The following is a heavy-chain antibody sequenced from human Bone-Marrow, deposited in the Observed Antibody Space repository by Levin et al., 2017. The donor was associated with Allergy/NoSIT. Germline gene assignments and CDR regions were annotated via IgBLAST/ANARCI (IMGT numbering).Heavy chain of an antibody. CDR3: ARGSSWFGELTAKYYFDL. J-gene: IGHJ4*02. Sequence: SETLSLTCTVSGGSISAGGYYWSWIRQHPGTGLEWIGYIYSTGDTYYNPSLESRITMSTDPSENHFSLKLKSVTAADTAVYYCARGSSWFGELTAKYYFDLWGQGTLVTVSS. D-gene: IGHD3-10*01. CDR1: GGSISAGGYY. CDR2: IYSTGDT. V-gene: IGHV4-31*03.